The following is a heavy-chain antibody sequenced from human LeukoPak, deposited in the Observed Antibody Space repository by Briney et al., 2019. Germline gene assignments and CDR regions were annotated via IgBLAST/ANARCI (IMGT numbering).Heavy chain of an antibody. CDR2: IYYSGST. V-gene: IGHV4-30-4*01. Sequence: SETLSLTCTVSGGSISSGDYYWSWIRQPPGKGLEWIGYIYYSGSTYYNPSLKSRVTISVDTSKNQFSLKLSSVTAADTAVYYCARLDSSGYRGYWGQGTLVTVSS. D-gene: IGHD3-22*01. CDR3: ARLDSSGYRGY. J-gene: IGHJ4*02. CDR1: GGSISSGDYY.